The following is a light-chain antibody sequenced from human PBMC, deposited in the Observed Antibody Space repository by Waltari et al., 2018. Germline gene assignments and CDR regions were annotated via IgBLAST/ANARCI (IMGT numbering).Light chain of an antibody. V-gene: IGLV2-23*01. CDR1: SSDVGNYNL. CDR3: CSYAGSYTWV. J-gene: IGLJ3*02. CDR2: DDN. Sequence: QSALTQPASVSGSPGQSITISCTGTSSDVGNYNLVSWYQQYPVKAPKVMIYDDNRRPSVVSDLFSGAKSGNTASLTISGVQAEDEADYYCCSYAGSYTWVFGGGTKLTVL.